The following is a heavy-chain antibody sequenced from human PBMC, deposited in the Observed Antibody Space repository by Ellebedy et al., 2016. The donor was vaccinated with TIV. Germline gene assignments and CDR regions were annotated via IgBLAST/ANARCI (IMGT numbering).Heavy chain of an antibody. CDR1: DYTSSNYD. CDR3: VTAQHDY. Sequence: AASVKVSCKASDYTSSNYDISWVRQAPGQGLEWMGWINANNGSTMYAQKFQGRVTLTTDAFTSTAYMELRSLRSDDTAVYYCVTAQHDYWGQGTLVTVSS. J-gene: IGHJ4*02. CDR2: INANNGST. V-gene: IGHV1-18*04.